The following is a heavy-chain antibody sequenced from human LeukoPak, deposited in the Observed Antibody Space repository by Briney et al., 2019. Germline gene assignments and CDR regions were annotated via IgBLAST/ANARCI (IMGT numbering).Heavy chain of an antibody. Sequence: SETLSLTCAVYGGSFSGYYWSWIRQPPGKGLEWIGEINHSGSTNYNPSLKSRVTISVDTSKNQFSLKLSSVTAADTAVYYGARGFEGSGSLKYSHLGFDPWGQGTLVTVSS. V-gene: IGHV4-34*01. CDR3: ARGFEGSGSLKYSHLGFDP. CDR1: GGSFSGYY. CDR2: INHSGST. D-gene: IGHD3-10*01. J-gene: IGHJ5*02.